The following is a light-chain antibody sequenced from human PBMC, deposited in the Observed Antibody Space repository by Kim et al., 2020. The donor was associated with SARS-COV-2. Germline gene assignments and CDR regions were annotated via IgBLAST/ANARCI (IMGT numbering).Light chain of an antibody. CDR2: GAS. V-gene: IGKV3-20*01. Sequence: SPGERASPSCRASQSVSSSYLAWYQQTPGQAPRLLIYGASSRATGIPDRFSGSGSGTDFTLTISRLEPEDFAVYYCQQYGSSPLYSFGQGTKLEI. CDR1: QSVSSSY. J-gene: IGKJ2*03. CDR3: QQYGSSPLYS.